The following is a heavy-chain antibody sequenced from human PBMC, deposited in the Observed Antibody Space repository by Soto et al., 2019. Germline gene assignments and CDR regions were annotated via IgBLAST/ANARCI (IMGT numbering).Heavy chain of an antibody. J-gene: IGHJ4*02. CDR2: INAGNGNT. Sequence: QVQLVQSGAEVKKPGASVKVSCKASGYTFTSYAMHWVRQAPGQRLEWMGWINAGNGNTKYSQKFQGRVTITRDTSXSXXYMELSSLRSEDTAVYYCASDLGYCSGGSCYPFDYWGQGTLVTVSS. D-gene: IGHD2-15*01. V-gene: IGHV1-3*01. CDR3: ASDLGYCSGGSCYPFDY. CDR1: GYTFTSYA.